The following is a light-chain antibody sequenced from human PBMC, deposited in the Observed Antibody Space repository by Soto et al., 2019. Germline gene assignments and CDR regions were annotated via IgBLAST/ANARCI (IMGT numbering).Light chain of an antibody. CDR1: QSVSTN. CDR2: DAS. CDR3: QQYGSSGT. J-gene: IGKJ1*01. V-gene: IGKV3D-20*01. Sequence: VMTQSPATLSLSPGERATLSCRASQSVSTNLAWYQQKPGQAPRLVIYDASNRATGIPERFSGSGSGTDFTLTISRLEPEDFAVYYCQQYGSSGTFGQGTKVDIK.